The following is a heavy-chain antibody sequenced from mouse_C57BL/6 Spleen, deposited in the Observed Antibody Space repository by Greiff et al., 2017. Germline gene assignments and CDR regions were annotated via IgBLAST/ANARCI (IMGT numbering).Heavy chain of an antibody. J-gene: IGHJ1*03. CDR3: ARYYYGPSYWYFDV. CDR1: GFTFSSYA. V-gene: IGHV5-4*01. Sequence: EVQLVESGGGLVKPGGSLKLSCAASGFTFSSYAMSWVRQTPEKRLEWVATISDGGSYTYYPDNVKGRFTISRDNAKNNLYLQMSHLKSEDTAMYYCARYYYGPSYWYFDVWGTGTTVTVSS. D-gene: IGHD1-1*01. CDR2: ISDGGSYT.